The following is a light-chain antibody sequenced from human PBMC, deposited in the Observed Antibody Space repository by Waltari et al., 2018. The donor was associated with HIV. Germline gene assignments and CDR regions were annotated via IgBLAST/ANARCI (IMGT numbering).Light chain of an antibody. Sequence: DIQLTQSPSFLSASVGDRVTITCRASEDINNFLGWYQQKPGVAPNLLIYAASTLEDEVPSRFSCSGSGTDFTLTISSLQPEDFATYFCQQLNTYPPDTFGPGTKLEI. J-gene: IGKJ2*01. CDR2: AAS. CDR3: QQLNTYPPDT. CDR1: EDINNF. V-gene: IGKV1-9*01.